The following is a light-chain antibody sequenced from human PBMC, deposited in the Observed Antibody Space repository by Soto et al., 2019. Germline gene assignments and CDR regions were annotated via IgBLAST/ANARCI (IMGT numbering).Light chain of an antibody. CDR3: QKYSSVPV. CDR2: AAS. CDR1: QDIRNF. V-gene: IGKV1-27*01. Sequence: DIQMTQSPTSLSASVGDRVTITCRASQDIRNFVAWYQQKPGKAPKLLIYAASTLQSGVPSRFRGSGSGTDFTLTINSLQPEDVATYSCQKYSSVPVFGPGTKVESK. J-gene: IGKJ3*01.